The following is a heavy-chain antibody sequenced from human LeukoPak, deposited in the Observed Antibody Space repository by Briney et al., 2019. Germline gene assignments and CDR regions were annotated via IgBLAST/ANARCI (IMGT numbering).Heavy chain of an antibody. V-gene: IGHV3-30-3*01. CDR1: GFTFSSYA. CDR3: ARDASVATAYYDFWSGYYIF. Sequence: TGGSLRLSCAASGFTFSSYAMHWVRQAPGKGLEWVAVISYDGSNKYYADSVKGRFTISRDNSKNTLYLQMNSLRAEDTAVYYCARDASVATAYYDFWSGYYIFWGQGTLVTVSS. J-gene: IGHJ4*02. CDR2: ISYDGSNK. D-gene: IGHD3-3*01.